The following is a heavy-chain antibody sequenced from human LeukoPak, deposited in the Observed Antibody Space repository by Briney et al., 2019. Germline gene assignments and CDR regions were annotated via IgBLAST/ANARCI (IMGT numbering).Heavy chain of an antibody. J-gene: IGHJ6*03. Sequence: SETLSLTCTVSGGSISSSSYYWGWIRQPPGKGLEWIGSIYYSGSTYYNPSLKSRVTVSVDTSKNQFSLKLSSVTAADTAVYYCARGRPEYYYGTYYYYMDVWGKGTTVTISS. CDR3: ARGRPEYYYGTYYYYMDV. D-gene: IGHD3-10*01. CDR1: GGSISSSSYY. CDR2: IYYSGST. V-gene: IGHV4-39*07.